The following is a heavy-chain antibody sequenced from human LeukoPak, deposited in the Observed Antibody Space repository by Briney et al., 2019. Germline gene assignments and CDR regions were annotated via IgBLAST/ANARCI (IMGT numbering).Heavy chain of an antibody. V-gene: IGHV2-70*04. CDR3: ARSPDDGDYFDY. CDR2: IDWEDDK. J-gene: IGHJ4*02. Sequence: SGPTLVNPTQTLTLTCTVSGFSLSTSGMRASWIRQPPGKALEWLARIDWEDDKFYSTSLKTRLTISKDTSKNQVVLTMTNMDPVDTATYYCARSPDDGDYFDYWGQGTLVTVSS. CDR1: GFSLSTSGMR. D-gene: IGHD4-17*01.